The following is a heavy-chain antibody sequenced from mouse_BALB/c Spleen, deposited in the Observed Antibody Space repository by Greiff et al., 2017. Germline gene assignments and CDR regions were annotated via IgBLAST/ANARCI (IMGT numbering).Heavy chain of an antibody. CDR3: ARNDYFDY. CDR1: GFAFSSYD. J-gene: IGHJ2*01. V-gene: IGHV5-12-1*01. Sequence: EVQLVESGGGLVKPGGSLKLSCAASGFAFSSYDMSWVRQTPEKRLEWVAYISSGGGSTYYPDTVKGRFTISRDNAKNTLYLQMSSLKSEDTAMYYWARNDYFDYWGQGTTLTGSA. CDR2: ISSGGGST.